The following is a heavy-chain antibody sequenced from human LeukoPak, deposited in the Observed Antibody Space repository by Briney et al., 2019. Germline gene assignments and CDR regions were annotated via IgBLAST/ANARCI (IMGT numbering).Heavy chain of an antibody. D-gene: IGHD1-26*01. J-gene: IGHJ5*02. CDR2: INLSGST. Sequence: SETLSLTCAVYGGSFSGYYWSWIRQPPGKGLEWIGEINLSGSTNYNPSLKSRVTISVDTSKNQFSLKLSSVTAADTAVYYCAREQWEPRGTWGQGTLVTVSS. CDR1: GGSFSGYY. CDR3: AREQWEPRGT. V-gene: IGHV4-34*01.